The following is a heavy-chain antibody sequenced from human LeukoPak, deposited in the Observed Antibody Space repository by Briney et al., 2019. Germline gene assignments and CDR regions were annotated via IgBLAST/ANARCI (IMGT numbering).Heavy chain of an antibody. J-gene: IGHJ4*02. CDR3: ARDPRYGGNSDSDY. CDR2: ISAYNGNT. Sequence: ASVKVSCKASGYTFTSYGISWVRQAPGQGLEWMGGISAYNGNTNYAQKLQGRVTMTTDTSTSTAYMELRSLRSGDTAVYYCARDPRYGGNSDSDYWGQGTLVTVSS. V-gene: IGHV1-18*01. D-gene: IGHD4-23*01. CDR1: GYTFTSYG.